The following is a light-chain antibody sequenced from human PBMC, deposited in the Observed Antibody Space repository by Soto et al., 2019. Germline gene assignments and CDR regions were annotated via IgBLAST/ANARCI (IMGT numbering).Light chain of an antibody. V-gene: IGKV1-39*01. CDR1: QSISSY. Sequence: DIQMTQSPSSLSASVGDRVTITCRASQSISSYLNWYQQKPWKAPKLLIYAASSLQSGVPSRFSGSGSGTDFTLTISSRQPEDFATYYCQQSYSTPRFTFGPGTKVDIK. CDR3: QQSYSTPRFT. J-gene: IGKJ3*01. CDR2: AAS.